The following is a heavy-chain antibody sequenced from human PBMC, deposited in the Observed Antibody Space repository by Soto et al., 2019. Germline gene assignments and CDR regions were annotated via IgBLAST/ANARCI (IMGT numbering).Heavy chain of an antibody. CDR2: ISGSGGST. V-gene: IGHV3-23*01. D-gene: IGHD3-3*01. Sequence: GGSLRLSCAASGFTFSSYAMSWVRQAPGKGLEWVSAISGSGGSTYYADSVKGRFTISRDNSKNTLYLQMNSLRAEDTAVYYCAAAGIRFLEGMDVWGQRTTVTVSS. CDR1: GFTFSSYA. CDR3: AAAGIRFLEGMDV. J-gene: IGHJ6*02.